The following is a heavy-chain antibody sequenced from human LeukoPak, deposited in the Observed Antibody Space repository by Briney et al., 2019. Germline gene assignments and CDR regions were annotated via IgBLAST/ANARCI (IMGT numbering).Heavy chain of an antibody. CDR1: GYTFTNYW. V-gene: IGHV5-51*01. J-gene: IGHJ6*02. D-gene: IGHD5-18*01. CDR3: ARHILARYTYSYDGMDV. CDR2: IYPGDSDT. Sequence: PGESLKIPFKGSGYTFTNYWIGWVRQMPGKGLEWMGIIYPGDSDTRYSPSFQGQITISADKSINTAYLQWSSLKASDTAMYYCARHILARYTYSYDGMDVWGQGTTVTVSS.